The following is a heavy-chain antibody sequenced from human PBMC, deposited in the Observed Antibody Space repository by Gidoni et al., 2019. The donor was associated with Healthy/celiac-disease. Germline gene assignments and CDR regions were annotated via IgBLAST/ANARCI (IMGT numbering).Heavy chain of an antibody. CDR3: AKDLLKQQLVRGEGGY. J-gene: IGHJ4*02. CDR2: ISGSGGST. Sequence: EVQLLGSGGGLVQPGGSLRLSCASSGFPFSSYAMSWVRQAPGKGLEWVSAISGSGGSTYYADSVKGRFTISRDNSKNTLYLQMNSLRAEDTAVYYCAKDLLKQQLVRGEGGYWGQGTLVTVSS. D-gene: IGHD6-13*01. V-gene: IGHV3-23*01. CDR1: GFPFSSYA.